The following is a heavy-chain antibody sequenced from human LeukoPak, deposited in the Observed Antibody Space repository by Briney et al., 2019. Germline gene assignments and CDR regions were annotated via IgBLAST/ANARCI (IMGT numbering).Heavy chain of an antibody. CDR1: GYSFSNYW. V-gene: IGHV5-51*01. D-gene: IGHD1-26*01. Sequence: GESLKISCHGSGYSFSNYWIGWVRQMPGQGLEWVGIIYPGDSDTRYSPSLQGQVTISADKSISTAYLQWSSLEASDTAMYYCARLPGAKTRGGHYYYYMDVWGKGTTVTVSS. CDR2: IYPGDSDT. CDR3: ARLPGAKTRGGHYYYYMDV. J-gene: IGHJ6*03.